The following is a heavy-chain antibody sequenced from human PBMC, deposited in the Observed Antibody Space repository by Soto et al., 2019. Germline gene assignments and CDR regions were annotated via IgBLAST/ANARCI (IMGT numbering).Heavy chain of an antibody. Sequence: QVQLVESGGGVVQPGRSLRLSCAASGFTFSSYAMHWVRQAPGKGLEWVAVISYDGSNEYYADSVKGRFTISRDNSKNTLYLQMNSLRAEDTAVYYCAHSSTSSSAFDYWGQGTLVTVSS. D-gene: IGHD2-2*01. CDR3: AHSSTSSSAFDY. J-gene: IGHJ4*02. CDR2: ISYDGSNE. CDR1: GFTFSSYA. V-gene: IGHV3-30-3*01.